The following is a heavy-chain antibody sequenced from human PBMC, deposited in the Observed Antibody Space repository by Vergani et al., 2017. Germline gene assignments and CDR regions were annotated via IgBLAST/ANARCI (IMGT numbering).Heavy chain of an antibody. V-gene: IGHV4-4*02. CDR3: ARGYCSSTSCHGNDAFDI. CDR1: GGSISSSNW. CDR2: IYHSGST. D-gene: IGHD2-2*01. Sequence: QVQLQESGPGLVKPSGTLSLTCAVSGGSISSSNWWSWVRQPPGKGLEWIGEIYHSGSTTYNPSLKSRVTISVDKSKNQFSLKLSSVTAADTAVYYCARGYCSSTSCHGNDAFDIWGQGTMVTVSS. J-gene: IGHJ3*02.